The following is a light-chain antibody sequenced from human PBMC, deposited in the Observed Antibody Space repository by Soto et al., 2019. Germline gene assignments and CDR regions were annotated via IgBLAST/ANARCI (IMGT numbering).Light chain of an antibody. J-gene: IGKJ4*01. CDR3: QKYGSSSLT. V-gene: IGKV3-20*01. Sequence: IVLTQSPGTMSLSPGERATLSYRASQSVSSSYLAGYQQKPGQAPRLLIYGASSRATGIPDRFSGSGSGTEFTLSISRLEPEEFAVYYCQKYGSSSLTFGGGTQVEIK. CDR1: QSVSSSY. CDR2: GAS.